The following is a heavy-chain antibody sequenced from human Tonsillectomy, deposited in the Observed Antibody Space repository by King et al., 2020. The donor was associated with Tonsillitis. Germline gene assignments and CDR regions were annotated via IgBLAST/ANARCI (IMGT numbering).Heavy chain of an antibody. CDR3: VGNYLDYYYGMDV. CDR2: INSDGSST. J-gene: IGHJ6*02. Sequence: VQLVESGGGLVQPGGSLRLPCAASGFTFSSYWMHWVRQAPGKGLVWVSRINSDGSSTGYADAVKGRFTISRDNAKNTLYLQMNSLRAEDTAVYYCVGNYLDYYYGMDVWGQGTTVTVSS. V-gene: IGHV3-74*02. CDR1: GFTFSSYW. D-gene: IGHD3-22*01.